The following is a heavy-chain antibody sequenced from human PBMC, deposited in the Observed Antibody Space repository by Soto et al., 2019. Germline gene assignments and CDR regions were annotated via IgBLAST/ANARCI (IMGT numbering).Heavy chain of an antibody. Sequence: EVLLLESGGGLVQPGGSLRLSCEASGFSFSSFAMNWVRQAPGKGLEWVSAIGDSGASTYYADSVKGRFTISRDNSRNTLYLQLNNPRAEDPAVYYCAKGVELDVWGNWTTVTVSS. D-gene: IGHD1-26*01. J-gene: IGHJ6*04. CDR1: GFSFSSFA. V-gene: IGHV3-23*01. CDR3: AKGVELDV. CDR2: IGDSGAST.